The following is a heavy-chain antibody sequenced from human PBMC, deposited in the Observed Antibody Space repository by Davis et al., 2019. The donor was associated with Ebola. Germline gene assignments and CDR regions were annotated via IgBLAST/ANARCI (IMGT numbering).Heavy chain of an antibody. CDR2: MDPNSGNT. J-gene: IGHJ4*02. D-gene: IGHD3-10*01. CDR1: GHTFSNYD. V-gene: IGHV1-8*01. CDR3: ARVRHSGSGSYGY. Sequence: ASVKVSCKASGHTFSNYDINWVRQGTGQGLEWMGWMDPNSGNTGYAQKFQGRVTMTRNTSISTAYMELTSLTSEDTAVYYCARVRHSGSGSYGYWGQGTLVTVSS.